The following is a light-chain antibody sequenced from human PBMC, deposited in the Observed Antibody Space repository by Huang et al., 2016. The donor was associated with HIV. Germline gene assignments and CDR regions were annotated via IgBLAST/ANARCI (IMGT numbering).Light chain of an antibody. V-gene: IGKV3-11*01. CDR1: QSLSTD. CDR2: DAS. CDR3: QQRSEWLT. J-gene: IGKJ4*01. Sequence: EIVLPQSPATLSLSPGERATLSCRASQSLSTDLAWYQHRPGQSPRLLIYDASKRAVGFPTRFRGRGSGTDFTLIISSLEPEDFAVYFCQQRSEWLTFGGGTRVDI.